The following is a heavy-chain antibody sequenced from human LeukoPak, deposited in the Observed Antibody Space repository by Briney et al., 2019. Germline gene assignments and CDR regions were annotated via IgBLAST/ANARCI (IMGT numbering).Heavy chain of an antibody. CDR2: IYYSGST. V-gene: IGHV4-39*07. CDR3: AADTLYSIAIDYAFDI. J-gene: IGHJ3*02. Sequence: SETLSLTCTVSGGSISSSSYYWGWIRQPPGKGLECIGSIYYSGSTYYNPSLKSRVTISVDTSKNQFSLKLSSVTAADTAVYYCAADTLYSIAIDYAFDIWGQGTMVTVSS. CDR1: GGSISSSSYY. D-gene: IGHD6-13*01.